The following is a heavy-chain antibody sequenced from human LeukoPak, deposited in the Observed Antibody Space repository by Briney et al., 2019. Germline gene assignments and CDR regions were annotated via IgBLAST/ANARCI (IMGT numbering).Heavy chain of an antibody. D-gene: IGHD1-26*01. CDR1: GFTFSNFA. J-gene: IGHJ4*02. CDR2: IYSGGST. CDR3: ARDRRGSLDY. Sequence: GGSLRLSCAASGFTFSNFAMSWVRQAPGKGLEWVSVIYSGGSTYYADSVKGRFTISRDNSKNTLYLQMNSLRAEDTAVYYCARDRRGSLDYWGQGTLVTVSS. V-gene: IGHV3-53*01.